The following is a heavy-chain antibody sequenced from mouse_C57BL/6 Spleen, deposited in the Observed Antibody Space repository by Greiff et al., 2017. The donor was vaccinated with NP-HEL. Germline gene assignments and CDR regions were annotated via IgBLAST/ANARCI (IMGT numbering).Heavy chain of an antibody. CDR2: IYPGDGDT. D-gene: IGHD2-5*01. V-gene: IGHV1-80*01. J-gene: IGHJ2*01. CDR1: GYAFSSYW. Sequence: QVQLQQSGAELVKPGASVKISCKASGYAFSSYWMNWVKQRPGKGLEWIGQIYPGDGDTNYNGKFKGKATLTADKSSSTAYMQLSSLTSEDSAVYFGARRDSNVDVEYGGQGTTRTVAS. CDR3: ARRDSNVDVEY.